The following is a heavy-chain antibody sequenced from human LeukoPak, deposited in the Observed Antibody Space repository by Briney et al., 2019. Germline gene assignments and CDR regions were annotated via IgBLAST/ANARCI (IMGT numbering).Heavy chain of an antibody. CDR3: AKDGYSSGWLDY. V-gene: IGHV3-9*01. Sequence: GGSLRLSCAASGFTFDDYAMHWVRQAPGKGLEWVSGISWNSGSIGYADSVKGRFTISRDNAKNSLYLQMYSLRAEDTALYYCAKDGYSSGWLDYWGQGTLVTVSS. J-gene: IGHJ4*02. CDR1: GFTFDDYA. CDR2: ISWNSGSI. D-gene: IGHD6-19*01.